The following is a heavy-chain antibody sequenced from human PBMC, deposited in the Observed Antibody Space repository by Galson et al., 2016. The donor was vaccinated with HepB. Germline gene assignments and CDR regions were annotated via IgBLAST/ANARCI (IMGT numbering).Heavy chain of an antibody. V-gene: IGHV3-23*01. D-gene: IGHD3-10*01. CDR1: GFSFSNYA. CDR3: AKDMTTMVRGVMHY. CDR2: ISDSGGNT. Sequence: SLRLSCAASGFSFSNYAMSWVRQAPGKGLEWVSGISDSGGNTYFADSVKGRFTISRDNSRNTLYLQMNSLRVEDTALYYCAKDMTTMVRGVMHYWGQGTLVTVSS. J-gene: IGHJ4*02.